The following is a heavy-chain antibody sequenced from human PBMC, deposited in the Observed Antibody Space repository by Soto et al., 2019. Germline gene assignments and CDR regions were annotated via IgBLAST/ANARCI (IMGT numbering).Heavy chain of an antibody. CDR3: TRHYEGYSYGYDNFDY. CDR2: ISANNGNT. V-gene: IGHV1-18*01. D-gene: IGHD5-18*01. J-gene: IGHJ4*02. CDR1: GGTFSSYA. Sequence: ASVKVSCKASGGTFSSYAISWVRQAPGQGLEWMGWISANNGNTNYAQKFQGRVTMTTDTSTSTAYMELRSLRSDDTAVYYCTRHYEGYSYGYDNFDYWGQGTLVTVSS.